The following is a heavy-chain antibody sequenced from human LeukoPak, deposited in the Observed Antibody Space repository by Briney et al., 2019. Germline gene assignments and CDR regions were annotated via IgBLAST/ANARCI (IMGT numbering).Heavy chain of an antibody. CDR2: INRGGRT. D-gene: IGHD5-12*01. CDR3: ARVSPSWIQDY. CDR1: GFIFNNYA. J-gene: IGHJ4*02. V-gene: IGHV3-23*01. Sequence: PGGSLRLSCAGSGFIFNNYAMSWVRQAPGEGLQWVSAINRGGRTYYADSVMGRFTISRDTSKNTLYLQMNSLGAEDTAVYYCARVSPSWIQDYWGQGTLVTVSS.